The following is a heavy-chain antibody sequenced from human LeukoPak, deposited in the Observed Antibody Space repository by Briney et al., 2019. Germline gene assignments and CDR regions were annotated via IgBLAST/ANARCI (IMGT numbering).Heavy chain of an antibody. D-gene: IGHD5-12*01. CDR2: ISSSSSYT. V-gene: IGHV3-11*05. J-gene: IGHJ4*02. Sequence: GGSLRLSCAASGFTFSDYYMSWIRQAPGKGLEWVSYISSSSSYTNYADSVKGRFTISRDNAKNSLYLQMNSQRAEDTAVYYCARGGYSGYDWVDYWGQGTLVTVSS. CDR1: GFTFSDYY. CDR3: ARGGYSGYDWVDY.